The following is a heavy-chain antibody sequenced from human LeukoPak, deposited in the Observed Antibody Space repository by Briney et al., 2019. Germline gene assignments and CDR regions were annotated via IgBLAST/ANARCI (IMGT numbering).Heavy chain of an antibody. J-gene: IGHJ6*02. D-gene: IGHD5-12*01. Sequence: SETLSLTCAVYGGSFSGYYWSWIRQPPGKGLEWIGEINHSGSTNYNPSLKSRVTISVDTSKNQFSLKLSSVTAADTAVYYCARGSYDRYSGYEPLYYYYYGMDVWGQGTTVTVSS. CDR3: ARGSYDRYSGYEPLYYYYYGMDV. V-gene: IGHV4-34*01. CDR1: GGSFSGYY. CDR2: INHSGST.